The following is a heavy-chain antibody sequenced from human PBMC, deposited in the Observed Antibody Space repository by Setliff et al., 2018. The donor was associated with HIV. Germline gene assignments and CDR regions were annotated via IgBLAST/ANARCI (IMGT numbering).Heavy chain of an antibody. CDR2: IKEDGSAR. Sequence: PGGSLRLSCAASGFTVSSNYMSWVRQAPGKGLEWVANIKEDGSARYYVDSVKGRFTVSRDNAKNSLFLQMNSLSVEDTAVYYCARKAAALDYWGRGTLVTVSS. D-gene: IGHD6-13*01. V-gene: IGHV3-7*01. CDR1: GFTVSSNY. J-gene: IGHJ4*01. CDR3: ARKAAALDY.